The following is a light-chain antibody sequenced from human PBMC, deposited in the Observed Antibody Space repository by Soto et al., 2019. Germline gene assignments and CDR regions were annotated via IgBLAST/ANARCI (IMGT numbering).Light chain of an antibody. V-gene: IGKV1-27*01. CDR2: SAS. CDR1: QGINSY. CDR3: QRTYNAPLT. J-gene: IGKJ4*01. Sequence: DIQLTQSPSSLSASVGDRVNITCRVSQGINSYLNWYRQKPGKVPKLLIYSASNLQSGVPSRFGGSGSGTDFTLTISSLLPEHVATCYGQRTYNAPLTFGGGTKVEIK.